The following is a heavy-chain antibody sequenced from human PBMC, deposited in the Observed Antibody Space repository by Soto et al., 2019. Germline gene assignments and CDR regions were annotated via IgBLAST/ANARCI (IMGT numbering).Heavy chain of an antibody. CDR2: IIAYNGST. D-gene: IGHD3-22*01. J-gene: IGHJ5*02. CDR3: VRHAIRLAYFDP. V-gene: IGHV1-18*01. Sequence: ASVKVSCKASGGIFGSYVFNWVRQAPGQGLEWMGGIIAYNGSTNYAQKLQGRVTMTTDTSTSTAYMELRSLRSDDTAVYYCVRHAIRLAYFDPWGQGTLVTVSS. CDR1: GGIFGSYV.